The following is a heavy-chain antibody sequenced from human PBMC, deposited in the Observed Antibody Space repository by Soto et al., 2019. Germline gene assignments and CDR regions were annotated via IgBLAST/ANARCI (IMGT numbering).Heavy chain of an antibody. Sequence: ASETLSLTCAVYGGSFSGYYWSWIRQPPGKGLEWIGEINHSGSTNYNPSLKSRVTISVDTSKNQFSLKLSSVTAADTAVYYCARSDIVLMVYADYWYFDLWGRGTLVTVSS. V-gene: IGHV4-34*01. D-gene: IGHD2-8*01. CDR2: INHSGST. J-gene: IGHJ2*01. CDR1: GGSFSGYY. CDR3: ARSDIVLMVYADYWYFDL.